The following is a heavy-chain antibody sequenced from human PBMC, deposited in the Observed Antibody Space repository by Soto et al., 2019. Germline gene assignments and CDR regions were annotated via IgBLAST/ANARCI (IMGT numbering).Heavy chain of an antibody. CDR2: IIPIFGTA. CDR3: ARFGYDSSGYYDQYYFDY. J-gene: IGHJ4*02. CDR1: GGTFSSYA. D-gene: IGHD3-22*01. V-gene: IGHV1-69*06. Sequence: SVKVSCKASGGTFSSYAISWVRQAPGQGLEWMGGIIPIFGTANYAQKFQGRVTITADKSTSTAYMELSSLRSEDTAVYYCARFGYDSSGYYDQYYFDYWGQGTLVTVSS.